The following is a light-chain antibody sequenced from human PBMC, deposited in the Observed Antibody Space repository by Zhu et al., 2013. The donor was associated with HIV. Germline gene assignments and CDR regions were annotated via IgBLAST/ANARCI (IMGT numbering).Light chain of an antibody. V-gene: IGLV3-1*01. J-gene: IGLJ1*01. Sequence: SYELTQPPSVSVSPGQTASITCSGDRLGDKYAGWYQQKAGQSPVLVIYQDRKRPSGIPDRFSGSMSGDTATLTITGLQAEDEADYYCQSYDSTLSAPFGTGTKVTVL. CDR2: QDR. CDR3: QSYDSTLSAP. CDR1: RLGDKY.